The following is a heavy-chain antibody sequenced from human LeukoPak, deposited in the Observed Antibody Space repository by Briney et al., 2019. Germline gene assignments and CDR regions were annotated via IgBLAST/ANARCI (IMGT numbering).Heavy chain of an antibody. Sequence: GGSLRLSCAASGFTVSSNYMSWVRQAPGKGLEWVSIIYSGGSTYYADSVKGRFTISRDNSKNTLYLQMSSLRAEDTAVYYCARVTGYYGLDYWGQGTLVTVSS. D-gene: IGHD3-9*01. CDR3: ARVTGYYGLDY. CDR2: IYSGGST. J-gene: IGHJ4*02. CDR1: GFTVSSNY. V-gene: IGHV3-66*01.